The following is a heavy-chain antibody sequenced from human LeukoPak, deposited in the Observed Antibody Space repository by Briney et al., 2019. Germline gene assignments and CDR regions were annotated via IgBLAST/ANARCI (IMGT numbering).Heavy chain of an antibody. Sequence: GGSLRLSCAASGLTFGSYWMNWVRQAPGKGLEWVANINQDGSEKYYVDSVKGRFTISRDNSKNTLYLQMNSLRAEDTAVYYCAKGTITIFGVVISRRRFNWFDPWGQGTLVTVSS. CDR2: INQDGSEK. CDR3: AKGTITIFGVVISRRRFNWFDP. V-gene: IGHV3-7*03. CDR1: GLTFGSYW. D-gene: IGHD3-3*01. J-gene: IGHJ5*02.